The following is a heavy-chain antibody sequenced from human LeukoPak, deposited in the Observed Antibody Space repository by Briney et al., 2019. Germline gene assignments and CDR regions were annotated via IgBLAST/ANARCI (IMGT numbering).Heavy chain of an antibody. CDR2: TRNKANSYTT. Sequence: GGSLRLSCAASGFTFSDHYMDWVRQAPGKGLEWVGRTRNKANSYTTEYAASVKGRFTISRDDSKNSLYLQMNSLKTEDTAVYYCARVSRITMVRGVQGALDYWGQGTLVTVSS. D-gene: IGHD3-10*01. V-gene: IGHV3-72*01. CDR3: ARVSRITMVRGVQGALDY. J-gene: IGHJ4*02. CDR1: GFTFSDHY.